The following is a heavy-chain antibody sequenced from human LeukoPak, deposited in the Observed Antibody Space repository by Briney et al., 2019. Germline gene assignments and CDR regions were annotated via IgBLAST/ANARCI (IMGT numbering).Heavy chain of an antibody. V-gene: IGHV4-59*08. CDR3: ARHRTMMVYQGFDY. J-gene: IGHJ4*02. Sequence: SETLSLTCTVSGGSISSYYWSWIRQPPGKGLEWIGYIYYSGTSNYNPSLKSRVSISIDTSKNQVSLRVNSVTAADTAVYYCARHRTMMVYQGFDYWGQGTVVTVSS. D-gene: IGHD3-22*01. CDR2: IYYSGTS. CDR1: GGSISSYY.